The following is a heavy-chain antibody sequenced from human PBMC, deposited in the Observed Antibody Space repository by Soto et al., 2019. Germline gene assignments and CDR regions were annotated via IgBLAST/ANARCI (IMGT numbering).Heavy chain of an antibody. D-gene: IGHD3-10*01. CDR2: ISAYNGNT. V-gene: IGHV1-18*01. CDR3: ARGSHPRELLWFGELLPPHSLNYYGMDV. Sequence: ASVKVSCKASGYTFTSYGISWVRQAPGQGLEWMGWISAYNGNTNYAQKLQGGVTMTTDTSTSTAYMELRSLRSDDTAVYYCARGSHPRELLWFGELLPPHSLNYYGMDVWGQGTTVTVS. CDR1: GYTFTSYG. J-gene: IGHJ6*02.